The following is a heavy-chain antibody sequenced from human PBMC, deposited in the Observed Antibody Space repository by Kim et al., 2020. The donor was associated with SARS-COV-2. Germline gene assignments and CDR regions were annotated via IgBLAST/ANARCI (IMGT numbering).Heavy chain of an antibody. CDR1: GYTFTGYY. D-gene: IGHD3-10*01. CDR3: ASGAYGNYYGSGSYDY. Sequence: ASVKVSCKASGYTFTGYYMHWVRQAPGQGLEWMGWINPNSGGTNYAQKFQGRVTMTRDTSISTAYMELSRLRSDDTAVYYCASGAYGNYYGSGSYDYWGQGTLVTVSS. V-gene: IGHV1-2*02. CDR2: INPNSGGT. J-gene: IGHJ4*02.